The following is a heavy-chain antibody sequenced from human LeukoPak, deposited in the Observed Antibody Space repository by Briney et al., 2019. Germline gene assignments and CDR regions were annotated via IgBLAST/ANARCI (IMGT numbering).Heavy chain of an antibody. CDR3: ARGDYGGNKRPSY. CDR1: GGSISSYY. CDR2: IYYSGST. J-gene: IGHJ4*02. D-gene: IGHD4-23*01. V-gene: IGHV4-59*01. Sequence: TSETLSLSCTVSGGSISSYYWSWIRQPPGKGLEWIGYIYYSGSTNYNPSLKSRVTISVDTSKNQFSLKLSSMTAADTAVYYCARGDYGGNKRPSYWGQGTLVTVSS.